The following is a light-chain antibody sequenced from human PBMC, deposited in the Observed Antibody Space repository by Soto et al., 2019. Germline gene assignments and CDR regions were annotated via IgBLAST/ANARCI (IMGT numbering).Light chain of an antibody. CDR2: AAS. Sequence: DIQMTQSPSSLSASVGDRVTITCRASQDISNNLAWYQQKPGKVPKLLIYAASTLQSGVPSRFSGSGSGTDFTLTISSLQPEDVETYYCQKYNSVPITFGQGTRLESK. CDR1: QDISNN. CDR3: QKYNSVPIT. V-gene: IGKV1-27*01. J-gene: IGKJ5*01.